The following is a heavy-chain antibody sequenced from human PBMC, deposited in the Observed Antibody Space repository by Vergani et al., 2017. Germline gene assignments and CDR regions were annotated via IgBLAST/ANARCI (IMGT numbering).Heavy chain of an antibody. Sequence: QVQLVESGGGVVQPGRSLRLSCAASGFTFSGYALHWVRQAPGKGLEWVALISYDGTNKYYADSVKGRVTISRDNSKNKLYLQMNRLRAEDTAVYYCARDRGGALWFGEFYYWGQGTLVTVSA. CDR2: ISYDGTNK. D-gene: IGHD3-10*01. CDR3: ARDRGGALWFGEFYY. CDR1: GFTFSGYA. J-gene: IGHJ4*02. V-gene: IGHV3-30*04.